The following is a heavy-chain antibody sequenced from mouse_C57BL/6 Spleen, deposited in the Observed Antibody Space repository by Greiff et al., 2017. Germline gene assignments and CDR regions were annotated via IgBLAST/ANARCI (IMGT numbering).Heavy chain of an antibody. CDR1: GYTFTSYW. J-gene: IGHJ4*01. CDR3: ARESSIDDYDSYYAMDY. CDR2: IYPSDSET. V-gene: IGHV1-61*01. D-gene: IGHD2-4*01. Sequence: QVQLKQPGAELVRPGSSVKLSCKASGYTFTSYWMDWVKQRPGQGLEWIGNIYPSDSETHYNQKFKDKATLTVDKSSSTAYMQLSSLTSEDSAVYYCARESSIDDYDSYYAMDYWGQGTSVTVSS.